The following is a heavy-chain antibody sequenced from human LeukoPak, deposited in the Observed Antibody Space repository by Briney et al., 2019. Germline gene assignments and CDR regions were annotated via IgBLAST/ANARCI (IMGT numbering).Heavy chain of an antibody. Sequence: ASVKVSCXASGYSFTSYYMHWVRQAPGQGLEWMGIINPSGGSTTYDQKFQGRVTMTRDTSTSTVYMELSSLRSEDTAVYYCARVSTGTTSDYWGQGTLVTVAS. CDR1: GYSFTSYY. V-gene: IGHV1-46*01. CDR3: ARVSTGTTSDY. D-gene: IGHD1-1*01. J-gene: IGHJ4*02. CDR2: INPSGGST.